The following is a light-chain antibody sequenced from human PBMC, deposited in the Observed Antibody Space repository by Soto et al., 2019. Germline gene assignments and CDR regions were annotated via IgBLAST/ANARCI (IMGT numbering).Light chain of an antibody. J-gene: IGKJ4*01. CDR3: QQYNSWSRT. Sequence: DIQMTQSPATLSASVGDRVTITCRASQSISSRLAWYQQKPGKAPKLLIYDASCWESGGTTRFSGSGAGREFFLPTVSLQSEDFAIYFCQQYNSWSRTFGRGTKVDIK. V-gene: IGKV1-5*01. CDR2: DAS. CDR1: QSISSR.